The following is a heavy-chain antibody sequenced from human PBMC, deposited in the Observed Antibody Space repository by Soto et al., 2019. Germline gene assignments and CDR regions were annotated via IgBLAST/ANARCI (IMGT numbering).Heavy chain of an antibody. Sequence: SETLSLTCAVYGGSFSGYYWSWIRQPPGKGLEWIGEINHSGSTNYNPSLKSRVTISVDTSKNQFSLKLSSVTAADTAVYYCARDGSGWPRGPNFDYWGQGTLVTVSS. CDR2: INHSGST. CDR1: GGSFSGYY. CDR3: ARDGSGWPRGPNFDY. J-gene: IGHJ4*02. D-gene: IGHD6-19*01. V-gene: IGHV4-34*01.